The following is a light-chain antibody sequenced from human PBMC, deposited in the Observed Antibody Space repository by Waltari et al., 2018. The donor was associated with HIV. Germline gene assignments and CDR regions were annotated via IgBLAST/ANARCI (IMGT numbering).Light chain of an antibody. CDR2: HAS. J-gene: IGKJ2*01. CDR1: HSIRFF. CDR3: QQRSNWPPKYT. Sequence: ELVLTQSPATLSLSPGERATLSCSARHSIRFFLAWYQQKPGQAPSLLIYHASNRATGIPARFSGNGSGTDFTLTINGLTPEDVAVYYCQQRSNWPPKYTFGQGTKLEIK. V-gene: IGKV3-11*01.